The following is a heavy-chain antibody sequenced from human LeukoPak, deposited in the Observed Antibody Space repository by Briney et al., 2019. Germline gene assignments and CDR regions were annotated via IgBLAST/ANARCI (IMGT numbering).Heavy chain of an antibody. D-gene: IGHD1-26*01. CDR2: VSNGGRT. Sequence: PGGSLRLSCAASGFTFSSYAISWVRQAPGKGLEWVSAVSNGGRTYYADSVKGRFTIPRDNSKSTIHLQMNSLRAEDTAVYYCAKESPYAVGLTGRVYYFDYWGQGALVTVSS. J-gene: IGHJ4*02. CDR3: AKESPYAVGLTGRVYYFDY. CDR1: GFTFSSYA. V-gene: IGHV3-23*01.